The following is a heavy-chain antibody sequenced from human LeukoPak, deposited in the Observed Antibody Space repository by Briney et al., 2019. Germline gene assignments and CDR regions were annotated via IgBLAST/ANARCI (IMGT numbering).Heavy chain of an antibody. J-gene: IGHJ6*03. CDR1: GGSFSGYS. V-gene: IGHV4-34*01. CDR3: ARGQTELGTAYYYYMDV. Sequence: PSETLSLTCAVNGGSFSGYSWSWIRQSPGKGLGWIADIIHSGSTNYDPSLKSRVTISLDTSRNQFSLKLTSVTAADTAVYYCARGQTELGTAYYYYMDVWGKGTTVTVSS. CDR2: IIHSGST. D-gene: IGHD7-27*01.